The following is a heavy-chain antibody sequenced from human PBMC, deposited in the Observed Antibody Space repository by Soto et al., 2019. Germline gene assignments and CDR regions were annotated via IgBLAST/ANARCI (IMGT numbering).Heavy chain of an antibody. Sequence: QVQLVESGGGVAQPGRSLRLSCAASGFTFSPYAMHWVRQAPGKGLDWVAVISFDGSNKYYADSVKGRFTISRDNSENTLYLQMNSLRAEDTAVYFCARQRDPRSYYYYGMDVWGQGTTVTVSS. V-gene: IGHV3-30-3*01. CDR3: ARQRDPRSYYYYGMDV. CDR1: GFTFSPYA. J-gene: IGHJ6*02. CDR2: ISFDGSNK. D-gene: IGHD6-25*01.